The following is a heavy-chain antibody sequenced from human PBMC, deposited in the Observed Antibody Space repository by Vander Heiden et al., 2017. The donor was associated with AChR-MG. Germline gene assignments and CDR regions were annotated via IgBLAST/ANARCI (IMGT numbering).Heavy chain of an antibody. CDR1: GSTFINYD. D-gene: IGHD2-2*01. CDR3: ARTVYQVLKGGFGAFDY. CDR2: IIPIFHRA. J-gene: IGHJ4*02. Sequence: QVQLVQSGTEVKKPGSSVKVSCKASGSTFINYDFSWVRQAPGQGLEWMGGIIPIFHRANYAQTFLDRVTITADKSTSIVYMELSSLRSEDTAVYYCARTVYQVLKGGFGAFDYWGQGSLVTVSS. V-gene: IGHV1-69*06.